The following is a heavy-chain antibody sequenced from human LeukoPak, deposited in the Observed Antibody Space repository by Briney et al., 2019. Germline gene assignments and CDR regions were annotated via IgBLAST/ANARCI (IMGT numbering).Heavy chain of an antibody. CDR2: IIPIFGTA. Sequence: SVKVSCKASGYTFTSYDINWVRQAPGQGLEWMGGIIPIFGTANYAQKFQGRVTITTDESTSTAYMELSSLRSEDTAVYYCARVPYYYDSSGYIDYWGQGTLVTVSS. D-gene: IGHD3-22*01. V-gene: IGHV1-69*05. CDR1: GYTFTSYD. CDR3: ARVPYYYDSSGYIDY. J-gene: IGHJ4*02.